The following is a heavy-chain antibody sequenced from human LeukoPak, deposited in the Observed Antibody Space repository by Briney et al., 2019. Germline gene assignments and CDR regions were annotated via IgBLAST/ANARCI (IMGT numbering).Heavy chain of an antibody. Sequence: ASVTVSCKVSGNSLTEMSMHWVRQAPGKGPEWMGGFDPENGETLYAQKFQGRVTVTEDTSTDTAYMELNSLRSEDTAVYYCATDLTSCGELLLHYWGQGTLVTVSS. V-gene: IGHV1-24*01. CDR2: FDPENGET. D-gene: IGHD3-10*01. CDR3: ATDLTSCGELLLHY. J-gene: IGHJ4*02. CDR1: GNSLTEMS.